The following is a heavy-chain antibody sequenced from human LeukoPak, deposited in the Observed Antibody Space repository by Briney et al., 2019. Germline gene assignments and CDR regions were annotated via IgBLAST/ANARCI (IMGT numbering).Heavy chain of an antibody. Sequence: GGSLRLSCAASGFSFSSYGMYWVRQVPGKGLVWVSRIDDVGSGTSYADSVKGRFTISRDDAKNTVYLQMNSLRAEDTAVYYCATVFDFWGQGTLVTVSS. J-gene: IGHJ5*01. V-gene: IGHV3-74*01. CDR3: ATVFDF. CDR2: IDDVGSGT. D-gene: IGHD2-21*02. CDR1: GFSFSSYG.